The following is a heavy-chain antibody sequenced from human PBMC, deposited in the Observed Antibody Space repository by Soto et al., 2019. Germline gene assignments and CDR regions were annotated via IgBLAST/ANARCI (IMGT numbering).Heavy chain of an antibody. Sequence: QVQLVESGGGVVQPGRSLRLSCAASGFIFSAYGIHWVRQAPGKGLEWVAVISYDGNNEHYADSVKGRFTISRDNSKNTPFPQMSSLGAEDTAVYYCRADTYYRDTTVYYAFDYWGQGTLVTVSS. V-gene: IGHV3-30*03. CDR2: ISYDGNNE. CDR3: RADTYYRDTTVYYAFDY. CDR1: GFIFSAYG. D-gene: IGHD3-22*01. J-gene: IGHJ4*02.